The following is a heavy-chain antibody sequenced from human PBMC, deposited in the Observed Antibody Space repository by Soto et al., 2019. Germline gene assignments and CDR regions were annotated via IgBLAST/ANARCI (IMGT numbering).Heavy chain of an antibody. CDR1: GYTFTNYG. J-gene: IGHJ6*02. CDR3: ARDPMGGSSWYYYYGMDV. D-gene: IGHD6-13*01. Sequence: ASVKVSCKTSGYTFTNYGISWVRQAPGQGLEWMGWITTDKGKTTYAQKLQGRVTMTTDTSTSTAYMELRSLRSDDTAVYYCARDPMGGSSWYYYYGMDVWGQGTTVTVS. CDR2: ITTDKGKT. V-gene: IGHV1-18*01.